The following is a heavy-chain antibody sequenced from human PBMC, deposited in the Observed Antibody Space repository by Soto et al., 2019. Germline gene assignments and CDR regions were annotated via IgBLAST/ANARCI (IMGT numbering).Heavy chain of an antibody. V-gene: IGHV3-72*01. CDR3: ARSSTYYGSGSYYYPGFDY. CDR1: GFIFNDYY. CDR2: SKNKANNYDT. D-gene: IGHD3-10*01. Sequence: EVQVVESGGGLVQPGGSLRLSCAASGFIFNDYYMEWVRQAPGKGLEWVGRSKNKANNYDTEYAASVKGRFIISRDDSKNSVYLQMNSLRTEDTARYYCARSSTYYGSGSYYYPGFDYWGQGILVTVSS. J-gene: IGHJ4*02.